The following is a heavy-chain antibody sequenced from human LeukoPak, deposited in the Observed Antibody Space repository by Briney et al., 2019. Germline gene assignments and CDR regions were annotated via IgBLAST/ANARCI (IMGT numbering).Heavy chain of an antibody. J-gene: IGHJ4*02. Sequence: SETLSLTCTVSGGSISSYYWSWIRQPPGKGLEWIGYIYYSGSTNYNPSLKSRVTISVDTSKNQFSLKLSSVTAADTAVYYCARGEGTYFDYWGQGTLVTVSS. CDR3: ARGEGTYFDY. V-gene: IGHV4-59*01. CDR2: IYYSGST. CDR1: GGSISSYY.